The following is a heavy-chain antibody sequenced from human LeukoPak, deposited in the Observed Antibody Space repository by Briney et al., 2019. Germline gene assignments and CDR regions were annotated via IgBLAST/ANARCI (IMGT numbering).Heavy chain of an antibody. Sequence: SETLSPTCAVSGYSISSGYYWGWIRQPPGKGLEWIGSIYHSGSTYYNPSLKSRVTISVDTSKNQFSLKLSSVTAADTAVYYCARGHCSGGSCYSDAFDIWGQGTMVTVSS. V-gene: IGHV4-38-2*01. CDR3: ARGHCSGGSCYSDAFDI. D-gene: IGHD2-15*01. CDR2: IYHSGST. CDR1: GYSISSGYY. J-gene: IGHJ3*02.